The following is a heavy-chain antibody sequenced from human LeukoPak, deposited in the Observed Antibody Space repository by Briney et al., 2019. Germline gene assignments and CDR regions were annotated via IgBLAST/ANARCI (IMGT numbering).Heavy chain of an antibody. CDR3: ARVRGSTAVAALVFDY. D-gene: IGHD6-19*01. V-gene: IGHV4-39*07. CDR2: IYYSGST. Sequence: PSETLSLTCTVSGGSISSSSYYWGWIRQPPGKGLEWIGSIYYSGSTYYNPSLKSRVTISVDTSKNQFSLKLSSVTAADTAVYYCARVRGSTAVAALVFDYWGQGTLVTVSS. J-gene: IGHJ4*02. CDR1: GGSISSSSYY.